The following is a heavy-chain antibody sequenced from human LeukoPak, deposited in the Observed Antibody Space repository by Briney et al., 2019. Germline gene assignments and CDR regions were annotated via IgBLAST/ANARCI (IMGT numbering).Heavy chain of an antibody. CDR2: FTYSGVNT. CDR3: AKGPHSSGWHYFDY. V-gene: IGHV3-23*01. J-gene: IGHJ4*02. Sequence: GGSLRLSCAASGFIFSSYAMTWVRQAPGKGLEWVSTFTYSGVNTYYADSVRGRFTISRDNSKNTLYLQLNSLRAEDTALYYCAKGPHSSGWHYFDYWGLGTLVTVSS. CDR1: GFIFSSYA. D-gene: IGHD6-19*01.